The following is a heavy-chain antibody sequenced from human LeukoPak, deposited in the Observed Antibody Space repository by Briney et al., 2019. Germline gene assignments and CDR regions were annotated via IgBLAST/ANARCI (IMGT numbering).Heavy chain of an antibody. CDR1: GGSISSSSYY. Sequence: SETLSLTCTVSGGSISSSSYYWGWIRQPPGKGLEWIGSIYYSGSTNYNPSLKSRVTMSVDKSKNQFSLNLTSVTAADTAVYFCARAPRAYCSTTGSCFQDYWGQGTLVTVSS. CDR3: ARAPRAYCSTTGSCFQDY. V-gene: IGHV4-39*07. J-gene: IGHJ4*02. D-gene: IGHD2-2*01. CDR2: IYYSGST.